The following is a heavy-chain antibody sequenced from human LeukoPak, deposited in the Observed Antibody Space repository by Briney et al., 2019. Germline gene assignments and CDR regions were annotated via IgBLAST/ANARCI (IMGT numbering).Heavy chain of an antibody. CDR2: INHSGST. D-gene: IGHD6-19*01. CDR1: GGSFSGYY. CDR3: ARDGGSSGLLEWFDP. J-gene: IGHJ5*02. V-gene: IGHV4-34*01. Sequence: PSETLSLTCAVYGGSFSGYYWSWIRQPPGKGLEWIGEINHSGSTNYNPSLKSRVTISVDTSKNQFSLKLSSVTPEDTAVYYCARDGGSSGLLEWFDPWGQGTLVTVSS.